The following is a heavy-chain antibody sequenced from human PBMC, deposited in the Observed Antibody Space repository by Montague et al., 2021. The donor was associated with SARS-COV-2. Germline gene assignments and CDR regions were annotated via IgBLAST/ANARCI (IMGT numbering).Heavy chain of an antibody. CDR1: GGSITNDD. CDR2: IFKYGDI. J-gene: IGHJ6*02. Sequence: SETLSPTCTVSGGSITNDDWSWVRQPPGKGLEWIVNIFKYGDIDYNPSLRSRVIISVDTSKSQFSLKVTSVTAADTAAYYCARYYERSLDVWGQGTTVTVSS. CDR3: ARYYERSLDV. V-gene: IGHV4-59*08. D-gene: IGHD3-16*01.